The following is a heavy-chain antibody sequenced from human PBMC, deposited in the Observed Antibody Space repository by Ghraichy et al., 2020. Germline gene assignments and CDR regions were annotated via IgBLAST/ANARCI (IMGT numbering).Heavy chain of an antibody. CDR2: INHSGST. Sequence: SETLSLTCAVYGGSFSGYYWSWIRQPPGKGLEWIGEINHSGSTNYNPSLKSRVTISVDTSKNQFSLKLSSVTAADTAVYYCAREPQPAGVDAFDIWGQGTMVTVSS. J-gene: IGHJ3*02. V-gene: IGHV4-34*01. CDR1: GGSFSGYY. CDR3: AREPQPAGVDAFDI. D-gene: IGHD6-13*01.